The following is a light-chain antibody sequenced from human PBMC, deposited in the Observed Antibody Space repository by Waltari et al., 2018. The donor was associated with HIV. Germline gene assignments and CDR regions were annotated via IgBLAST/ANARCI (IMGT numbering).Light chain of an antibody. V-gene: IGKV4-1*01. J-gene: IGKJ4*01. CDR3: QQYYSTPLT. Sequence: DIVMTQSPDSLAASLGERATINCKSSQSVLYSSNNKNYVAWYQQKPGQPPKLLISWASTRESGVPDRFSGSGSGTDFTLTISSLQAEDVAVYYCQQYYSTPLTFGGGTKVEIE. CDR2: WAS. CDR1: QSVLYSSNNKNY.